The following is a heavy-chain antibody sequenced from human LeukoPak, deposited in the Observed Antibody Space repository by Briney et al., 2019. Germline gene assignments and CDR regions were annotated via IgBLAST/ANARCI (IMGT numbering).Heavy chain of an antibody. CDR1: GGSISSSSYY. J-gene: IGHJ4*02. CDR3: ARVGYYYDSSGYYNDY. CDR2: INHSGST. V-gene: IGHV4-39*07. D-gene: IGHD3-22*01. Sequence: PSETLSLTCTVSGGSISSSSYYWSWIRQPPGKGLEWIGEINHSGSTNYNPSLKSRVTISVDTSKNQFSLKLSSVTAADTAVYYCARVGYYYDSSGYYNDYWGQGTLVTVSS.